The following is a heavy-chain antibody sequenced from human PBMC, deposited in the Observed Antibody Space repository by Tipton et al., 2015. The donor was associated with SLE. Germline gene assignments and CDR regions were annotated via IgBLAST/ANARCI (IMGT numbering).Heavy chain of an antibody. J-gene: IGHJ3*02. CDR3: ARGRPAFDI. CDR1: GGSFSGYY. V-gene: IGHV4-34*01. CDR2: INHSGST. Sequence: TLSLTCAVYGGSFSGYYWSWIRQPPGKGLEWIGEINHSGSTNYNPSHKSRDTISVDTSKNHFPLKLSSVTAEDTAVYYCARGRPAFDIWGQGTMVTVSS.